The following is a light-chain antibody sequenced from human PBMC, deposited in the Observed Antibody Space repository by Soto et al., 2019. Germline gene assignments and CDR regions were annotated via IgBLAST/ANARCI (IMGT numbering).Light chain of an antibody. CDR3: QQYNNYSWT. CDR2: DAS. V-gene: IGKV1-5*01. Sequence: DIHMTQSPSTLSASVGDRVTITCRASQSISSWLAWYQQKPGKAPKLLIYDASSLDSGVPSRFSGSGSGTEFTLTISSLQPADFATYYCQQYNNYSWTFGQGTKVEIK. CDR1: QSISSW. J-gene: IGKJ1*01.